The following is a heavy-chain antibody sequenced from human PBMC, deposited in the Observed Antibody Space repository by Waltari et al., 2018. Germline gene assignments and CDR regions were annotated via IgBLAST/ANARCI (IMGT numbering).Heavy chain of an antibody. CDR1: GYSFTSYW. CDR3: ARAYYYDSSGYYGLAY. J-gene: IGHJ4*02. CDR2: IYPGDSDT. Sequence: EVQLVQSGAEVKKPGESLKISCKGSGYSFTSYWIGWVRQMPGKGLEWMGSIYPGDSDTRYSPSVQGQVTISADKSSSTAYLQWSSLKASDTAMYYCARAYYYDSSGYYGLAYWGQGTLVTVSS. D-gene: IGHD3-22*01. V-gene: IGHV5-51*01.